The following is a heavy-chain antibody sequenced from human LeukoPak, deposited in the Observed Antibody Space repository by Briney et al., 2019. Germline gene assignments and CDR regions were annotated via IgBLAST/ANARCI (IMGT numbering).Heavy chain of an antibody. J-gene: IGHJ4*02. CDR3: AIGMPAAMV. CDR1: GFTFSSYW. CDR2: INSDGSST. D-gene: IGHD2-2*01. V-gene: IGHV3-74*01. Sequence: GGSLRLSCVASGFTFSSYWMHWVRQAPGKGLVWVLRINSDGSSTSCADSVKGRFTISRDNAKNTLYLQMNSLRAEDTAVYYCAIGMPAAMVWGQGTLVTVSS.